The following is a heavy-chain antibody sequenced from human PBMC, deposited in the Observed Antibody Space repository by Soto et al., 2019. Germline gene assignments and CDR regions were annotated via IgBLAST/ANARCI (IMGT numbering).Heavy chain of an antibody. CDR1: GGSISSYY. CDR3: ARHVGARLYYYYYMDV. CDR2: IYYSGST. V-gene: IGHV4-59*08. D-gene: IGHD1-26*01. J-gene: IGHJ6*03. Sequence: SETLSLTCTVSGGSISSYYWSWIRQPPGKGLEWIGYIYYSGSTNYNPSLKSRVTISVDTSKNQFSLKLSSVTAADTAVYYCARHVGARLYYYYYMDVWGKGTTVTVSS.